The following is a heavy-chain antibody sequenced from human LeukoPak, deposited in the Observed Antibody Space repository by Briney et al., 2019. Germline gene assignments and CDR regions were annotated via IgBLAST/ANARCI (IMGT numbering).Heavy chain of an antibody. Sequence: GGSLRLSCAASGFTFSAYNMNWVLQAAGKGLEWVASISSNTNYKYYADSLKGRFTVSRDNAKNSLFLQMNSLRAEDTAVYYCARGAGVLGLGGDHWGQGTLVTVSS. CDR2: ISSNTNYK. D-gene: IGHD3-16*01. CDR3: ARGAGVLGLGGDH. CDR1: GFTFSAYN. V-gene: IGHV3-21*01. J-gene: IGHJ4*02.